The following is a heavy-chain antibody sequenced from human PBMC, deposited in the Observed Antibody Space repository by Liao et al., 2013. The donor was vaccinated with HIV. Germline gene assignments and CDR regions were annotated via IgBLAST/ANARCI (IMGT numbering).Heavy chain of an antibody. CDR2: IYYSGST. J-gene: IGHJ2*01. Sequence: QVQLQESGPGLVKPSETLSLTCTVSGGSISSSSYYWGWIRQPPGKGLEWIGTIYYSGSTNYNPSLKSRVTMSVDTSKNQFSLKLSSVTAADTAVYYCAREVINSYDSSGYYYHRYFDLLGRGTWSLSPQ. CDR1: GGSISSSSYY. D-gene: IGHD3-22*01. V-gene: IGHV4-39*07. CDR3: AREVINSYDSSGYYYHRYFDL.